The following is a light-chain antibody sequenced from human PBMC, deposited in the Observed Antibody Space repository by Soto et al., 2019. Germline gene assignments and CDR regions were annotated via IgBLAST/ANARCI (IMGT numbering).Light chain of an antibody. V-gene: IGLV1-51*02. CDR1: SSNIGNNY. Sequence: QSVLTQPPSVSAAPGQKVTISCSGSSSNIGNNYVSWYQQLPRTAPKLLIYENNKRPSGIPDRFSGSKSGTSATLGITGLQTGDEADYYCGTWDSSLSYVFGTGTKVTVL. J-gene: IGLJ1*01. CDR3: GTWDSSLSYV. CDR2: ENN.